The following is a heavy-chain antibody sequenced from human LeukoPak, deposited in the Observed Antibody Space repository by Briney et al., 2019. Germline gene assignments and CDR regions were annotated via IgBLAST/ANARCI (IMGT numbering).Heavy chain of an antibody. CDR3: AGGVWYSSMGTDI. V-gene: IGHV1-2*02. CDR2: INPNSGGT. J-gene: IGHJ3*02. CDR1: GYTFTGYY. D-gene: IGHD5-18*01. Sequence: ASVKVSCKASGYTFTGYYMHWVRQAPGQGLEWMGWINPNSGGTNYAQKFQGRVTMTRDTSISTAYMELSRLRSDDTAVYYCAGGVWYSSMGTDIWGQGTMVTVSS.